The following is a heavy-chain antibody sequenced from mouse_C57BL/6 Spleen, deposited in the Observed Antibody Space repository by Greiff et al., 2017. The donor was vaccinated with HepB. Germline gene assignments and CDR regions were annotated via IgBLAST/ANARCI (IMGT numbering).Heavy chain of an antibody. V-gene: IGHV5-17*01. CDR3: ARGDYGSSSTAWFAY. D-gene: IGHD1-1*01. Sequence: DVKLVESGGGLVKPGGSLKLSCAASGFTFSDYGMHWVRQAPEKGLEWVAYISSGSSTIYYADTVKGRFTISRDNAKNTLFLQMTSLRSEDTAMYYCARGDYGSSSTAWFAYWGQGTLVTVSA. CDR2: ISSGSSTI. CDR1: GFTFSDYG. J-gene: IGHJ3*01.